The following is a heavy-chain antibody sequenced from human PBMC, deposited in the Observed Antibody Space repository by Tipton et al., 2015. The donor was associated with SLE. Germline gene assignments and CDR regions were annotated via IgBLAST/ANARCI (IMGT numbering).Heavy chain of an antibody. Sequence: TLSLTCTVSGGSISSSNYYWGWIRQPPGKGLEWIGSIYYSGSTYYNPSLKRRVTMSVDTSKNQFSLKLSSVTAADTAVYYCARHPAVAVTSDYWGQGTLVTVSS. V-gene: IGHV4-39*01. J-gene: IGHJ4*02. CDR2: IYYSGST. D-gene: IGHD6-19*01. CDR1: GGSISSSNYY. CDR3: ARHPAVAVTSDY.